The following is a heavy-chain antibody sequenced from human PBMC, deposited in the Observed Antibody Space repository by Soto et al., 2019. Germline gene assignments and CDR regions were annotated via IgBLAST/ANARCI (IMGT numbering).Heavy chain of an antibody. CDR1: GGSISNGDYY. V-gene: IGHV4-31*01. CDR2: IYNSEST. CDR3: VRGRLMTSVTLYYFDY. Sequence: SETLSLTCTVSGGSISNGDYYWSWIRQHPVKGLEWIGYIYNSESTYNNPSLKSLITISVDTSKNQFSLRLSSVTVADTAVYYCVRGRLMTSVTLYYFDYWGQGTLVTVSS. J-gene: IGHJ4*02. D-gene: IGHD4-17*01.